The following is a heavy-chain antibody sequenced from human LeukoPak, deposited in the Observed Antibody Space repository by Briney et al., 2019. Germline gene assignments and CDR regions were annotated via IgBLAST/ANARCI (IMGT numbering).Heavy chain of an antibody. J-gene: IGHJ4*02. CDR1: GFTFDSYA. V-gene: IGHV3-30-3*01. D-gene: IGHD6-19*01. CDR3: ARIGVAVAATYYFDY. CDR2: ISYDGSKT. Sequence: PGGSLRLSCATSGFTFDSYAMSWVRQAPGKGLEWVTVISYDGSKTYNADSVKGRFTVSRDNSKNTLYLQMNSLRVEDTAVYYCARIGVAVAATYYFDYWGQGTLVTVSS.